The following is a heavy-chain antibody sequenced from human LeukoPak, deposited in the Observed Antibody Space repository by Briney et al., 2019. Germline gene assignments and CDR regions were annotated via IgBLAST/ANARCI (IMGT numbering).Heavy chain of an antibody. CDR1: GFTFSNYG. Sequence: GGSLRLSCAASGFTFSNYGMHWVRQAPGKGLEWVAFVRYDGSKEYYADSVEGRFTISRDNSKNTLYLHMNSLRGDDAAVYYCAKCTHDRSSWPSFDCWGQGTLVTVSS. CDR2: VRYDGSKE. V-gene: IGHV3-30*02. J-gene: IGHJ4*02. CDR3: AKCTHDRSSWPSFDC. D-gene: IGHD6-13*01.